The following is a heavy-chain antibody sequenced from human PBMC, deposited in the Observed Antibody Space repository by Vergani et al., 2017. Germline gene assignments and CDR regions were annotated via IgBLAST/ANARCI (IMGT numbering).Heavy chain of an antibody. J-gene: IGHJ6*02. CDR3: AEDIVVGPAANRYYYYGMDV. V-gene: IGHV1-46*01. Sequence: QVQLVQSGAEVKKPGASVKVSCKASGYTFTSYYMHWVRQAPGQGLEWMGIINPSGGSTSYAQKFQGRATMTRDTSTSTVYMELRSLRSDDTAVYYCAEDIVVGPAANRYYYYGMDVWGQGTTVTVS. D-gene: IGHD2-2*01. CDR1: GYTFTSYY. CDR2: INPSGGST.